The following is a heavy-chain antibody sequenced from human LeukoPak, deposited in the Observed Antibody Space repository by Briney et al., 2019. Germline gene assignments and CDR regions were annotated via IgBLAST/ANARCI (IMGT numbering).Heavy chain of an antibody. V-gene: IGHV4-38-2*02. CDR1: GYSITSDDW. CDR3: ARPLNKRDGYSSDN. Sequence: SETLSLTCSVSGYSITSDDWWAWSRQSPEKGLEWIASIHHSGGTYYNPSFKSRATISVDTSKNQFSLKLTSVTPADTALYYCARPLNKRDGYSSDNWGQGTLVTVSS. D-gene: IGHD5-24*01. J-gene: IGHJ4*02. CDR2: IHHSGGT.